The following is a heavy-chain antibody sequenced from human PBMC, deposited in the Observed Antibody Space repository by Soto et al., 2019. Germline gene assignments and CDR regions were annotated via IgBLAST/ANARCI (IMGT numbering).Heavy chain of an antibody. CDR3: SRVGSRDAYNYVLDQ. CDR2: VISASGSV. Sequence: QVQVVQSGAEVKKPGSSVKISCKASVRSFSSFPTSWVRQVPGQGLEWMGGVISASGSVTYAPKFQGRVTMTAVNSAGIGYMELTSLTAEDTAIYYCSRVGSRDAYNYVLDQWGPGTMVTVSS. J-gene: IGHJ1*01. CDR1: VRSFSSFP. D-gene: IGHD5-18*01. V-gene: IGHV1-69*06.